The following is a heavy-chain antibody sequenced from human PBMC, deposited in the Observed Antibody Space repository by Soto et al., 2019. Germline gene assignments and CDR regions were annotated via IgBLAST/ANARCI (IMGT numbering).Heavy chain of an antibody. J-gene: IGHJ4*02. CDR1: GFTFSGYS. V-gene: IGHV3-48*01. CDR3: ARGHSDYYFDY. CDR2: LTSSTTTI. Sequence: GGSLRLSCAASGFTFSGYSMNWVRQAPGKGLEWVSHLTSSTTTIYYADSVKGRSTISRDNAKNSLYLQMNSLRAEDTAIYYCARGHSDYYFDYWGQGTPVTVSS. D-gene: IGHD4-4*01.